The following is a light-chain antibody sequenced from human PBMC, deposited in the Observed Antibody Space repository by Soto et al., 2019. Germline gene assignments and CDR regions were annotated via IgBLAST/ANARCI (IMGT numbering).Light chain of an antibody. CDR3: QTWDTGIWV. Sequence: QPVLTQSPSASASLGASVKLTCTLSSGHSSYAIAWHQLQPEKGPRYLMKVHSDGTHSKGDGIPDRFSGSNSGTERYLTISSLQSEDEADYYCQTWDTGIWVFGGGTKLTVL. CDR1: SGHSSYA. CDR2: VHSDGTH. V-gene: IGLV4-69*01. J-gene: IGLJ3*02.